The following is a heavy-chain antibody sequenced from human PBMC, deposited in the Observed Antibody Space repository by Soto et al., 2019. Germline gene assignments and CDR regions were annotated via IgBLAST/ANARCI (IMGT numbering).Heavy chain of an antibody. CDR2: INPNSGGT. V-gene: IGHV1-2*04. D-gene: IGHD4-17*01. CDR3: AIELYGDFRIPVIDD. J-gene: IGHJ4*02. Sequence: GASVKVSCKASGYTFTGYYMHWVRQAPGQGLEWMGWINPNSGGTNYAQKFQGWVTMTRDTSISTAYMELSRLRSDDTAVYYCAIELYGDFRIPVIDDWGQGILVSVSS. CDR1: GYTFTGYY.